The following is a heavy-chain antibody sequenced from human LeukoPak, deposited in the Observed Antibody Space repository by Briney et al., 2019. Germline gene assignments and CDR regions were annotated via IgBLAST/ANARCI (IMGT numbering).Heavy chain of an antibody. Sequence: GGPLRLSCAASGFTFSSYAMHWVRQAPGKGLEWVAVISYDGSNKYYADSVKGRFTISRDNSENTLYLQMNSLRAEDTAVYYCAKDLTVTEDWYFDLWGRGTLVTVSS. J-gene: IGHJ2*01. CDR2: ISYDGSNK. CDR1: GFTFSSYA. D-gene: IGHD4-17*01. CDR3: AKDLTVTEDWYFDL. V-gene: IGHV3-30*04.